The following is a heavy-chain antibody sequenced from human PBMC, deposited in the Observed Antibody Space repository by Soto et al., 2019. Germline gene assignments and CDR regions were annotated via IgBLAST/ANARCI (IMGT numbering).Heavy chain of an antibody. V-gene: IGHV1-3*01. CDR2: INAGNGNT. D-gene: IGHD3-22*01. CDR1: GYIFTKNA. Sequence: ASVKVSCKTSGYIFTKNAILWVRQAPGYGLEWMAWINAGNGNTIYSQKFQGRVTITRDTSASTAYMELSSLRSEDTAVYYCARVAEDSSGYLDYWGQGTLVTVSS. J-gene: IGHJ4*02. CDR3: ARVAEDSSGYLDY.